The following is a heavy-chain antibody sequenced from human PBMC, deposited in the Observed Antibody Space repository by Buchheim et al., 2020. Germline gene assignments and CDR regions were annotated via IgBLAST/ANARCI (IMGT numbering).Heavy chain of an antibody. CDR3: ARRDRRREKVNFDY. J-gene: IGHJ4*02. CDR1: GGSFSGYY. V-gene: IGHV4-34*01. D-gene: IGHD4-11*01. CDR2: INHSGST. Sequence: QVQLQQWGAGLLKPSETLSLTCAVYGGSFSGYYWSWIRQPPGKGLEWIGEINHSGSTNYNPSLKSRVTISVDTSKNTFSLKLSSVTAADTAVYYCARRDRRREKVNFDYWGQGTL.